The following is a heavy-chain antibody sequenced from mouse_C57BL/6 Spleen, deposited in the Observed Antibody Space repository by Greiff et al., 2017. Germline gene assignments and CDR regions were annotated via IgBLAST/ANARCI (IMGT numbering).Heavy chain of an antibody. CDR3: ARVLDSSGGYAMDY. V-gene: IGHV1-52*01. CDR2: IDPSDSET. J-gene: IGHJ4*01. CDR1: GYTFTSYW. D-gene: IGHD3-2*02. Sequence: QVQLQQPGAELVRPGSSVKLSCKASGYTFTSYWMPWVKQRPIQGLEWIGNIDPSDSETHYNQKFKDKATLTVDKSSSTAYMQLSSLTSEDSAVYYCARVLDSSGGYAMDYWGQGTSVTVSS.